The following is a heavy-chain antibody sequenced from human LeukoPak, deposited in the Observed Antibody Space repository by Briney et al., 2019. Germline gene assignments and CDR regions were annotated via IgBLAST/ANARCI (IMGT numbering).Heavy chain of an antibody. CDR2: ISTYTGNS. V-gene: IGHV1-18*01. J-gene: IGHJ4*02. CDR1: GYTFSNYV. Sequence: ASVKVSCKASGYTFSNYVLTWVRQAPGQGLEWMGRISTYTGNSNFAQKYQDRVTMTTDTSTSTAYMELRNLSSDDTAVYYCARTMTTMTTHGELDFWGQGTLVTVSS. CDR3: ARTMTTMTTHGELDF. D-gene: IGHD4-17*01.